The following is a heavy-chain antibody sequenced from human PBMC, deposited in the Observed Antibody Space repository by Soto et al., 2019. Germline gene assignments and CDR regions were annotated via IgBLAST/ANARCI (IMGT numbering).Heavy chain of an antibody. J-gene: IGHJ4*02. CDR1: GGSISNSDYY. D-gene: IGHD2-15*01. CDR3: ARELRGYSCPPSSDY. Sequence: SETLSLTCTVSGGSISNSDYYWGWFRQPPGKGLEWIGTIYYNGATQYNPSLKSRVTLSVDTSKNHFSLKLTSVTAADTAVYYCARELRGYSCPPSSDYWGQGTLVTVSS. V-gene: IGHV4-39*02. CDR2: IYYNGAT.